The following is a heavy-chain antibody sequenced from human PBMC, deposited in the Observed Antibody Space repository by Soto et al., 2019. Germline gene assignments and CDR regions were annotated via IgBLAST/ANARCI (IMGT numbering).Heavy chain of an antibody. Sequence: ESGGGLVKPGGSLRLSCAASGFTFSSYSMNWVRQAPGKGLEWVSSISSSSSYIYYADSVKGRFTISRDNAKNSLYLQMNSLRAEDTAVYYCARGYGDYHYYYYMDVWGKGTTVTVSS. D-gene: IGHD4-17*01. CDR2: ISSSSSYI. CDR1: GFTFSSYS. CDR3: ARGYGDYHYYYYMDV. V-gene: IGHV3-21*01. J-gene: IGHJ6*03.